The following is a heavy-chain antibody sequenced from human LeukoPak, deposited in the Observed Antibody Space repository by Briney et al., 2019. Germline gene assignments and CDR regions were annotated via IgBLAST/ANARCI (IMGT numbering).Heavy chain of an antibody. Sequence: SETLSLTCTVSGGSISSYYWSWIRQPPGKGREWIGYIYYSGSTFYNPSLKSRVTISVDTSKKQSSLRLSSVTAADTAVYYCARYRYYYDSSGSSRWFDPWGQGTLVTVSS. CDR2: IYYSGST. CDR3: ARYRYYYDSSGSSRWFDP. CDR1: GGSISSYY. V-gene: IGHV4-59*08. J-gene: IGHJ5*02. D-gene: IGHD3-22*01.